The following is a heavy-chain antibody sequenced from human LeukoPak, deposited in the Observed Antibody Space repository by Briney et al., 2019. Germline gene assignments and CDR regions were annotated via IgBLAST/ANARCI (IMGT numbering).Heavy chain of an antibody. V-gene: IGHV3-23*01. CDR1: GFTFSSYA. D-gene: IGHD6-13*01. CDR2: ISGSGGST. CDR3: AKVSSSWYGPNYWYFDL. J-gene: IGHJ2*01. Sequence: GGSLRLSCAASGFTFSSYAMSWVRQAPGKGLEWVSAISGSGGSTYYADSVKGRFTISRDNSKNTLYLQMNSLRAEDTAVYYCAKVSSSWYGPNYWYFDLRGRGTLVTVSS.